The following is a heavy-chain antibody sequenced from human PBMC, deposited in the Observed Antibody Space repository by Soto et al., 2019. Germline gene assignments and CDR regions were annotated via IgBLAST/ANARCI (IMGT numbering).Heavy chain of an antibody. V-gene: IGHV3-30*09. CDR2: VSTDGSLK. Sequence: QLKLLESGGGVAQPGTSLRLSCTACGFTFFDFSIHWVRQSPSKGLEWMAVVSTDGSLKFYAASVYDRFAISRDNSRNTVHLQLNSLSPDDTAVYYCAREMMSAVGPLEYWGQATLVTVSS. CDR1: GFTFFDFS. CDR3: AREMMSAVGPLEY. D-gene: IGHD3-16*01. J-gene: IGHJ4*02.